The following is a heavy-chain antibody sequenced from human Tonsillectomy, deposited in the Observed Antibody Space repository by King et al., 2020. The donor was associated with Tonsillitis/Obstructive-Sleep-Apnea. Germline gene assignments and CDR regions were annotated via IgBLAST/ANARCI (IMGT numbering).Heavy chain of an antibody. V-gene: IGHV4-61*01. CDR1: GGSVSSGNYY. Sequence: QLQESGPGLVKPSETLSLTCTVSGGSVSSGNYYWSWIRQPPEKGLEWIGYIYYSGSTNYNPSLKSRVTISVETSKNQFSLRLTSVTAADTAVYYCARYWIGTDWFTDYWGQGTLVTVSS. CDR3: ARYWIGTDWFTDY. CDR2: IYYSGST. D-gene: IGHD3-9*01. J-gene: IGHJ4*02.